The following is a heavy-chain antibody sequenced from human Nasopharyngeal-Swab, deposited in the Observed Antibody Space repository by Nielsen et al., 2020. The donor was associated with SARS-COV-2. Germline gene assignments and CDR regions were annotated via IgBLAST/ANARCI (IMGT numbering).Heavy chain of an antibody. CDR1: GYPFTSCA. J-gene: IGHJ4*02. CDR2: INVGEDSP. Sequence: ASVKVSCKASGYPFTSCALHWVRQAPGQRLEWMGWINVGEDSPRYSQNFQGRITITRDTSATTAYMELSSLTPEDTAVYYCARVSSDQWLEYYFDYWGQGTLVTVSS. CDR3: ARVSSDQWLEYYFDY. D-gene: IGHD6-19*01. V-gene: IGHV1-3*01.